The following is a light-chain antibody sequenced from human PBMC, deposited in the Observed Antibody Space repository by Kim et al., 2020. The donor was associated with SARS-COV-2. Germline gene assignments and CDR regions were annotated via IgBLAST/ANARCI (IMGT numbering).Light chain of an antibody. J-gene: IGKJ5*01. Sequence: PGEGATPSSKASQSVRGSELASYQQQKRGHAPRLLIYGASSRATGIPDRFSGSGFGTDFTLAISRLEPEDFAVYYCLQYGNAPDTFGQGTRLEIK. CDR3: LQYGNAPDT. CDR1: QSVRGSE. CDR2: GAS. V-gene: IGKV3-20*01.